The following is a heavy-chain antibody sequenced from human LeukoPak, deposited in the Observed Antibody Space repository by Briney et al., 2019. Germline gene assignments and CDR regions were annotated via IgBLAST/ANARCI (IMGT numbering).Heavy chain of an antibody. V-gene: IGHV3-30*02. D-gene: IGHD3-3*01. CDR3: AKGVYYDFWSGYYLDY. CDR1: GFTFSSYG. J-gene: IGHJ4*02. Sequence: GGSLRLSCAASGFTFSSYGLHWVRQAPGKGLEWVAFIRYDGSEKYYADSLKGRLTISRDNSKNTVYLQMNSLGAEDTAVYYCAKGVYYDFWSGYYLDYWGQGTLVTVSS. CDR2: IRYDGSEK.